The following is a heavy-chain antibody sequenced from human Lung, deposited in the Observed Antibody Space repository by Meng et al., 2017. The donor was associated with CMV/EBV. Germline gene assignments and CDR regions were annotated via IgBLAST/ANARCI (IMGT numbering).Heavy chain of an antibody. Sequence: SCAASGFTFSTYRMNWVREAPGKGLECVSSISSSSSYIYYSDSEKGRFTISRDNDKNSLYLQMNSLRAEDTAVYYCARVLGCCSITSCASDYWGQGTXVTVSS. D-gene: IGHD2-2*01. CDR3: ARVLGCCSITSCASDY. CDR1: GFTFSTYR. J-gene: IGHJ4*02. V-gene: IGHV3-21*01. CDR2: ISSSSSYI.